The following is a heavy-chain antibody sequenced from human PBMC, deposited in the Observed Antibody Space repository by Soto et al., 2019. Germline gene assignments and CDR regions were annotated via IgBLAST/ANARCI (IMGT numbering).Heavy chain of an antibody. CDR3: ARRALPHAFVDY. J-gene: IGHJ4*02. CDR1: GFTVSTNY. Sequence: GGSLRLSCTVSGFTVSTNYMNWVRQAPGKGLEWVSVIFPDGSTYYTDSVRDRFTISRDNSKNTVYLQMSSLRAEDTAVYFCARRALPHAFVDYWGQGTLVTVSS. V-gene: IGHV3-66*01. D-gene: IGHD2-15*01. CDR2: IFPDGST.